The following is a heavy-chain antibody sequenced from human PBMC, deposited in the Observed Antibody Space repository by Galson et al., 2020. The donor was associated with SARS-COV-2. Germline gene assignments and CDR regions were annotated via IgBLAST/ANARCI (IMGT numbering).Heavy chain of an antibody. D-gene: IGHD1-26*01. CDR2: INHSGST. CDR3: ARTGLGWELHYFDY. J-gene: IGHJ4*02. Sequence: ETSETLSLTCAVYGGSFSGYYWSWIRQPPGKGLEWIGEINHSGSTNYNPSLKSRVTISVDTSKNQFSLKLSSVTAADTAVYYCARTGLGWELHYFDYWGQGTLVTVSS. CDR1: GGSFSGYY. V-gene: IGHV4-34*01.